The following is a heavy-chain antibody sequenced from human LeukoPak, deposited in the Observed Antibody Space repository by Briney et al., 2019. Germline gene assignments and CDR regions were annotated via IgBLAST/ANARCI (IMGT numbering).Heavy chain of an antibody. Sequence: PRASVKVSCKASGGTFSSYAISWVRQAPGQGLEWMGGIIPIFGTANYAQKFQGRVTITTDESTSTAYMELSSLRSEDTAVYYCARGGGYLYYYYYMDVWGKGTTVTVSS. V-gene: IGHV1-69*05. CDR2: IIPIFGTA. CDR3: ARGGGYLYYYYYMDV. D-gene: IGHD2-15*01. J-gene: IGHJ6*03. CDR1: GGTFSSYA.